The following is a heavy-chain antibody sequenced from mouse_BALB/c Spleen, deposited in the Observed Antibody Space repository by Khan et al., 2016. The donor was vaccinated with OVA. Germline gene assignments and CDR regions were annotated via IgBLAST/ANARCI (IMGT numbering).Heavy chain of an antibody. Sequence: EVQLQQSGPELMKPGASVKISCKASGYSFTSYYIHWVMQSHGKSLEWIGYIDPFSGGTTYNQKFKGKATLTVDKSSRTAYIHLRSLTSEDSAVYYCTRHGYVAWFTYWGQGTLVTVSA. D-gene: IGHD2-2*01. CDR1: GYSFTSYY. J-gene: IGHJ3*01. V-gene: IGHV1-31*01. CDR2: IDPFSGGT. CDR3: TRHGYVAWFTY.